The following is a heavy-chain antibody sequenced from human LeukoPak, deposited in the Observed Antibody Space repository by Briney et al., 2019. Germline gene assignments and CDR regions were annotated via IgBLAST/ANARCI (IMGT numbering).Heavy chain of an antibody. CDR2: IYSGGST. CDR1: GFTVSSNY. CDR3: AKDSLGVGIPTVIGVFDY. J-gene: IGHJ4*02. Sequence: PGGSLRLSCAASGFTVSSNYMSWVRQAPGKGLEWVSIIYSGGSTFYADSVKGRFTISRDNSKNTLYLQMNSLRAEDTAVYYCAKDSLGVGIPTVIGVFDYWGQGTLVTVSS. V-gene: IGHV3-53*01. D-gene: IGHD2-2*02.